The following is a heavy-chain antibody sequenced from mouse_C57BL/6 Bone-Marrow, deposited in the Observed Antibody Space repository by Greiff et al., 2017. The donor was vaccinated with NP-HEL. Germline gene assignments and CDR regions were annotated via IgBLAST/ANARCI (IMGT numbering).Heavy chain of an antibody. D-gene: IGHD2-4*01. CDR3: ARGDYDENCDC. J-gene: IGHJ2*01. Sequence: EVQLQQSGPELVKPGASVKISCKASGYTFTDYYMNWVKQSHGKSLEWIGDINPNNGGTSYTQKFKGKATLTVDKSSSTAYMELRSLTSEDSAVYYCARGDYDENCDCRGQGTTLTVSS. CDR1: GYTFTDYY. V-gene: IGHV1-26*01. CDR2: INPNNGGT.